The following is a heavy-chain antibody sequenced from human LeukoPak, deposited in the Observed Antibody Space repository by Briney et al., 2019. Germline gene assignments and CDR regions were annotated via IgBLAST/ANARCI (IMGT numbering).Heavy chain of an antibody. CDR3: ARQHGKYGSGAKYWFDP. J-gene: IGHJ5*02. CDR1: GGSFSGYY. V-gene: IGHV4-34*01. CDR2: INHSGST. Sequence: PSETLSLTCAVYGGSFSGYYWSWIRQPPGKGLEWIGEINHSGSTNYNPSLKSRVTISVDTSKNQFSLKLSSVTAADTAVYYCARQHGKYGSGAKYWFDPWGQGTLVTVSS. D-gene: IGHD3-10*01.